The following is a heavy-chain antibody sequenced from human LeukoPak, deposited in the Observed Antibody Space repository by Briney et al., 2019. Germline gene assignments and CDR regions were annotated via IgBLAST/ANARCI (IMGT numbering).Heavy chain of an antibody. D-gene: IGHD2-21*02. CDR1: GFTFNTFG. Sequence: GGSLRLSCAASGFTFNTFGMAWVRQAPGKGLEWVSAISGSGTTTNYADSVKGRFTIYRDNSKNIVYLQMNSLRAEDTAIYHCVKAFKYCGGDCLSHIDSWGQGSLVTVSS. CDR3: VKAFKYCGGDCLSHIDS. J-gene: IGHJ4*02. CDR2: ISGSGTTT. V-gene: IGHV3-23*01.